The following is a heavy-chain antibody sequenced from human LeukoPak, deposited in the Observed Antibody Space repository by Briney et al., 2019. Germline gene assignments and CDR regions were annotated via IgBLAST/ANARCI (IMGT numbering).Heavy chain of an antibody. D-gene: IGHD6-19*01. V-gene: IGHV3-23*01. J-gene: IGHJ4*02. CDR3: AKAGSGWYGGY. CDR1: GFTFSNYA. Sequence: GGSLRLSCAASGFTFSNYAMTWVRQAPGKGLEWVSTISGSGGSTYYADSVKGRFTISRDNSKNTLYLQMNSLRAEDTAVYYCAKAGSGWYGGYWGQGTLVTVSS. CDR2: ISGSGGST.